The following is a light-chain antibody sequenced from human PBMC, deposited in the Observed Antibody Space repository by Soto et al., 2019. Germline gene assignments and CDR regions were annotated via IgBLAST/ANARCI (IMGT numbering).Light chain of an antibody. CDR2: GAS. V-gene: IGKV3-15*01. J-gene: IGKJ4*01. CDR1: QSISSS. CDR3: QQYNSVSLLT. Sequence: EIVLTQSPGILSLSPGERSSLSCGASQSISSSFLACYQQKPGQAPRLLIYGASTRATGIPARFSGSGSGTEFTLTISSLQPDDFATYYCQQYNSVSLLTFGGGTKVDIK.